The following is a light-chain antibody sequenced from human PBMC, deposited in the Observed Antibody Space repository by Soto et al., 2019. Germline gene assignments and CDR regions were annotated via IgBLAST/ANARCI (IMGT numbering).Light chain of an antibody. V-gene: IGLV2-23*01. CDR2: EGS. CDR3: CSYAGSSTSVV. J-gene: IGLJ2*01. Sequence: QSVLTQPASVSGSPGQSITISCTGTSSDVGSYKFVSWYQQHPDKAPKLMIYEGSKRPSGLSNRFSGSKSGNTASLTISGLQAEDEADYYCCSYAGSSTSVVFGGGTKLTVL. CDR1: SSDVGSYKF.